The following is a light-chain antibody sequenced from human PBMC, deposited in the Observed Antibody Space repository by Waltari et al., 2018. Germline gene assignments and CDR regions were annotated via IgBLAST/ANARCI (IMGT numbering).Light chain of an antibody. CDR1: TVSVTSGHY. V-gene: IGLV7-46*01. J-gene: IGLJ3*02. CDR2: DTS. Sequence: QAVVTQEPSLTVSPGGTVTLTCGSSTVSVTSGHYPYWFQQKTGQAPRTLIYDTSDKHSWTPARFSGSLLGGKAALTLSGAQPEDEADYYCLLSYSGVRLYWVFGGGTKLTVL. CDR3: LLSYSGVRLYWV.